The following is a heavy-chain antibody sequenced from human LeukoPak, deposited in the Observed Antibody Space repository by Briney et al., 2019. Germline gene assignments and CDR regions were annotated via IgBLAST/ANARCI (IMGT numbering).Heavy chain of an antibody. V-gene: IGHV1-46*03. J-gene: IGHJ4*02. CDR1: GYTFTSYY. Sequence: ASVKVSCKASGYTFTSYYMHWVRQAPGQGLEWMGIINPSGGSTSYAQKFQGRVTMTRDTSTSTVYMEPSSLRSEDTAVYYCASLGYCSSTSCLPFDYWGQGTLVTVSS. CDR3: ASLGYCSSTSCLPFDY. CDR2: INPSGGST. D-gene: IGHD2-2*01.